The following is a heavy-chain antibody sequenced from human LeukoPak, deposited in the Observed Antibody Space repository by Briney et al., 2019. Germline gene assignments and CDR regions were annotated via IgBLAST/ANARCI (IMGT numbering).Heavy chain of an antibody. V-gene: IGHV4-59*08. CDR3: ARRMATVTDAFDI. D-gene: IGHD5-24*01. Sequence: PSETLSLTCNVPGDSLTSHFWSWIRQTPGKGLEWIGYVFHSGTTNYSPSLKSRVTISLDTSKKEFYLRLASMTAADNAVYYCARRMATVTDAFDIWGRGTMVSVSS. CDR2: VFHSGTT. J-gene: IGHJ3*02. CDR1: GDSLTSHF.